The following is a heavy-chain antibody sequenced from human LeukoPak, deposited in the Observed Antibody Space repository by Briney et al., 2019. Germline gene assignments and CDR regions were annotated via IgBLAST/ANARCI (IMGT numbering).Heavy chain of an antibody. CDR1: GGTFSSYA. J-gene: IGHJ5*02. CDR2: IIPILGIA. Sequence: SVKVSCKASGGTFSSYAISWVRQAPGQGLEWMGRIIPILGIANYAQKFQGRVTITADKSTSTAHMELSSLRSEDTAVYYCAKEPESPHNWFDPWGQGTLVTVSS. V-gene: IGHV1-69*04. CDR3: AKEPESPHNWFDP.